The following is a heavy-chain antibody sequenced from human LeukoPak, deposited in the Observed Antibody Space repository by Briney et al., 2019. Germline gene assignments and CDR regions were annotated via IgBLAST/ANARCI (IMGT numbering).Heavy chain of an antibody. CDR2: SGDSEGST. CDR1: GLTFSGSG. CDR3: AKGGCRGTCNPLAY. J-gene: IGHJ4*02. V-gene: IGHV3-23*01. D-gene: IGHD2-15*01. Sequence: GGSLRLSCAASGLTFSGSGMSSGRQAPGKGLAWISSSGDSEGSTYHADSLKGRFTISGDNSKNTLYLQINSLRAEDTAVYYCAKGGCRGTCNPLAYWGQGALVTVSP.